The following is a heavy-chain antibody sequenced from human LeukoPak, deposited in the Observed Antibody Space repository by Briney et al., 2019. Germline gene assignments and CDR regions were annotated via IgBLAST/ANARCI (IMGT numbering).Heavy chain of an antibody. J-gene: IGHJ1*01. V-gene: IGHV5-51*01. D-gene: IGHD3-10*01. CDR1: GYTYW. CDR2: IYPGDSDT. Sequence: GESLKISCKASGYTYWIGWVRQMPGNGLEWMGIIYPGDSDTRYSPSFQGQVTISADKSISTAYLQCSSLKASDTAMYYCASTYGSGKYIWYFQHWGQGTLVTVS. CDR3: ASTYGSGKYIWYFQH.